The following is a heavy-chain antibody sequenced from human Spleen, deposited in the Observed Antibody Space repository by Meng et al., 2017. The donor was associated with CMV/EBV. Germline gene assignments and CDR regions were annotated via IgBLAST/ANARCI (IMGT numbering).Heavy chain of an antibody. CDR1: GASISSYY. CDR2: MYYSGST. V-gene: IGHV4-59*01. D-gene: IGHD6-13*01. J-gene: IGHJ5*02. Sequence: ESLKISCTVSGASISSYYWSWIRQPPGKGLEWIGYMYYSGSTNYNPSLKSRVTISVDTSKNQFSLKLSSVTAADTAVYYCARGRIAAAGISWFDPWGQGTLVTVSS. CDR3: ARGRIAAAGISWFDP.